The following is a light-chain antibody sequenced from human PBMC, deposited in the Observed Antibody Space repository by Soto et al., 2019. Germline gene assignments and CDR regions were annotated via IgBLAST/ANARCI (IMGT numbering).Light chain of an antibody. J-gene: IGKJ1*01. CDR1: QSGSSTY. V-gene: IGKV3-20*01. CDR2: DAS. Sequence: EIVLTQSPATLSLSPGERATLSCRASQSGSSTYLAWYQQKPGQAPRLLIYDASSRATGIPDRFSGSGSGTDFTLTISRLEPEDFAVYYCQQYGSSPRTFGQGTKVDI. CDR3: QQYGSSPRT.